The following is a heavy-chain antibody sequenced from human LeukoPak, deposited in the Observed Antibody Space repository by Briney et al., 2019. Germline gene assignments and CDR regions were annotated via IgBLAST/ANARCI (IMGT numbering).Heavy chain of an antibody. J-gene: IGHJ5*02. CDR3: ARHEYSGSYYGLSWFDP. CDR2: IYYSGST. V-gene: IGHV4-39*01. CDR1: GGSISSSSYY. Sequence: SETLSLTCTVSGGSISSSSYYWGWIRQPPGKGLVWIASIYYSGSTYYNPSLKSRVTISVDTSKNQLSLKLSSLTAADTAVYYCARHEYSGSYYGLSWFDPWGQGTLVTVSS. D-gene: IGHD1-26*01.